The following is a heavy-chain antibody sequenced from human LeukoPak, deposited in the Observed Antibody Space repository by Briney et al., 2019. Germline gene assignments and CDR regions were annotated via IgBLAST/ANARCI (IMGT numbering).Heavy chain of an antibody. CDR1: GVSISSSSGY. J-gene: IGHJ4*02. Sequence: SETLSLTCTVSGVSISSSSGYWGWIRQPPGKGLEWIGGIYYSGCTYYNPSIKSRVTISVDTSTNLFFLKLSSVTAADTAVYFCARHPRSYSSFDYWGQGTLVTVSS. D-gene: IGHD2-21*01. CDR3: ARHPRSYSSFDY. V-gene: IGHV4-39*01. CDR2: IYYSGCT.